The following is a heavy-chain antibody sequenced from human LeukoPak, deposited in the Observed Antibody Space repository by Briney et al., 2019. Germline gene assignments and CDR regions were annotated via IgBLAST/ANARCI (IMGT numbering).Heavy chain of an antibody. Sequence: TLSLTCTVSGGSISSGGYYWSWIRQHPGKGLEWIGYIYYSGSTYCNPSLKSRVTISVDTSKNQFSLKLSSVTAADTAVYYCARRHRGYDAFDIWGQGTMVTVSS. CDR3: ARRHRGYDAFDI. D-gene: IGHD3-22*01. J-gene: IGHJ3*02. V-gene: IGHV4-31*03. CDR1: GGSISSGGYY. CDR2: IYYSGST.